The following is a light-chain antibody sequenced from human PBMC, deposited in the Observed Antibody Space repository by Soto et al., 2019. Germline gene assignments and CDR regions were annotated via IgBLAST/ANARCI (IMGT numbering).Light chain of an antibody. V-gene: IGKV3-20*01. CDR3: QQYGSSPPLS. CDR2: GAS. J-gene: IGKJ4*01. CDR1: QSVTSNY. Sequence: EIVLTQSPGTLSLSPGERATLSCRASQSVTSNYLGWYQQKPGQAPRLLIYGASSRATGIPDRFSGSGSGTDFTLTISRLELEDFAVYYCQQYGSSPPLSFGGGTKVEIK.